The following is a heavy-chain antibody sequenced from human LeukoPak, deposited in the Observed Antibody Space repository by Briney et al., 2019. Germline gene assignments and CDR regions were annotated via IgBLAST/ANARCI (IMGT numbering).Heavy chain of an antibody. CDR3: ARGAGGTVAGFDY. Sequence: ASVKVSCKASGGTFSSYAISWVRQAPGQGLEWMGGIIPIFGTANYAQKFQGRVTMTRDMSTSTVYMELSSLRSEDTAVYYCARGAGGTVAGFDYWGQGTLVTVSS. D-gene: IGHD6-19*01. CDR1: GGTFSSYA. CDR2: IIPIFGTA. J-gene: IGHJ4*02. V-gene: IGHV1-69*05.